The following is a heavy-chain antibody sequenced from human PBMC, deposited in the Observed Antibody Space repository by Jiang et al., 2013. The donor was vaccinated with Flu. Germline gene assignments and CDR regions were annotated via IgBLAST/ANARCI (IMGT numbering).Heavy chain of an antibody. J-gene: IGHJ5*02. CDR1: GDSISNGGFY. CDR2: INYSGRT. D-gene: IGHD1-1*01. CDR3: ARYRWNDWFDP. V-gene: IGHV4-31*03. Sequence: SQTLSLTCTVSGDSISNGGFYWTWIRQHPEKGLEWIGYINYSGRTNYNPSLKSRVTMSVETPNNQFSLKMNSVTAADTAVYYCARYRWNDWFDPWGQGTLVTVSS.